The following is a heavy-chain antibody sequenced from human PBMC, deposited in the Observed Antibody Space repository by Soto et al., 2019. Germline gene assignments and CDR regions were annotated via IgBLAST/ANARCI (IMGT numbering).Heavy chain of an antibody. Sequence: EAQLVESGGGLVKPGGSLRLSCAASGFTFSTYSMNWVRQAPGKGLEWVSSISSSRGYRSYADSVKGRFTISRDNAKNSLLQQMDSLRAEDTAVYYCARERSLNTHIDYWGQGTLVTVSS. V-gene: IGHV3-21*01. D-gene: IGHD2-15*01. J-gene: IGHJ4*02. CDR1: GFTFSTYS. CDR2: ISSSRGYR. CDR3: ARERSLNTHIDY.